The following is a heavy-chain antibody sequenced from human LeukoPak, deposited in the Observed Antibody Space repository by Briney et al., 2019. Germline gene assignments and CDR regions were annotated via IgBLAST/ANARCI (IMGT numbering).Heavy chain of an antibody. V-gene: IGHV4-4*07. J-gene: IGHJ6*02. CDR2: IYTSGST. CDR3: ARDLPHSGYSGYDYGLYDYYYYGMDV. Sequence: SETLSLTCTVSGGSISSYYWSWIRQPAGKGLEWIGRIYTSGSTNYNPSLKSRVTMSVDTSKNQCPLKLSSVTAADTTVYYCARDLPHSGYSGYDYGLYDYYYYGMDVWGQGTTVTVSS. CDR1: GGSISSYY. D-gene: IGHD5-12*01.